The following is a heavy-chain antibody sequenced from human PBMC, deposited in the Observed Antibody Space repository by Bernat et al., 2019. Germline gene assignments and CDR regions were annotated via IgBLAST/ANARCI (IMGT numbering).Heavy chain of an antibody. CDR2: ISYDGSNK. V-gene: IGHV3-30*06. CDR1: GFTFSSYG. D-gene: IGHD3-3*01. Sequence: QVQLVESGGGVVQPGRSLRLSCAASGFTFSSYGMHWVRQAPGKGLEWVAVISYDGSNKYYADSVKGRFTISRDNSKNTLYLQMNSLRAEDTAVYYCARELRITIFGVVSLAGYWGQGTLVTVSS. J-gene: IGHJ4*02. CDR3: ARELRITIFGVVSLAGY.